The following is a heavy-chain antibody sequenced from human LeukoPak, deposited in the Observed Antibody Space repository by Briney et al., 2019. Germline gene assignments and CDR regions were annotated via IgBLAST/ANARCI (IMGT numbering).Heavy chain of an antibody. Sequence: ASVKVSCKASGYTFTSYDINWVRQATGHGLEWMGWMNPNSGNTGYAQKFQGRVTMTRNTSISTAYMELSSLRSEDTAVYYCARGRYCSSTSCYTNDYWGQGTLVTVSS. V-gene: IGHV1-8*01. CDR1: GYTFTSYD. CDR3: ARGRYCSSTSCYTNDY. J-gene: IGHJ4*02. D-gene: IGHD2-2*02. CDR2: MNPNSGNT.